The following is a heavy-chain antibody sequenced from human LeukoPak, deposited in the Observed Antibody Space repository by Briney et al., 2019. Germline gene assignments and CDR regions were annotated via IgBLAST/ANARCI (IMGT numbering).Heavy chain of an antibody. J-gene: IGHJ4*02. CDR3: ARVDGSGPYYFDY. Sequence: GGSLRLSCAASGFTFSSYAMSWVRQAPGKGLEWVSAISGSGGSTYYADSVKGRFTISRDNSKNTLYLQMNSLRAEDTAVYYCARVDGSGPYYFDYWGQGTLVTVSS. D-gene: IGHD3-10*01. V-gene: IGHV3-23*01. CDR1: GFTFSSYA. CDR2: ISGSGGST.